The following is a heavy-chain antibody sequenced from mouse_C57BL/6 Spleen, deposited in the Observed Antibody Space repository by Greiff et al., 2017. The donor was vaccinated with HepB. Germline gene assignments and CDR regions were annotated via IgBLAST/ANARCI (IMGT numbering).Heavy chain of an antibody. J-gene: IGHJ2*01. CDR3: ARPVVAEGYYFDY. CDR1: GYAFSSSW. Sequence: VQLVESGPELVKPGASVKISCKASGYAFSSSWMNWVKQRPGKGLEWIGRIYPGDGDTNYNGKFKGKATLTADKSSSTAYMQLSSLTSEDSAVYFCARPVVAEGYYFDYWGQGTTLTVSS. D-gene: IGHD1-1*01. CDR2: IYPGDGDT. V-gene: IGHV1-82*01.